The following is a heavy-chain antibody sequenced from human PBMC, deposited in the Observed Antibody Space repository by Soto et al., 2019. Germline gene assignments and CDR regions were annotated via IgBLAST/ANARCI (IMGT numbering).Heavy chain of an antibody. CDR3: ARDSIVVVPAAITGGYYYYGMDV. CDR1: GFTFSSYS. V-gene: IGHV3-21*01. D-gene: IGHD2-2*01. J-gene: IGHJ6*02. Sequence: GGSLRLSCAASGFTFSSYSMNWVRQAPGKGLEWVSSISSSSYIYYADSVKGRFTTSRDNAKNSLYLQMNSLRAEDTAVYYCARDSIVVVPAAITGGYYYYGMDVWGQGTTVTVSS. CDR2: ISSSSYI.